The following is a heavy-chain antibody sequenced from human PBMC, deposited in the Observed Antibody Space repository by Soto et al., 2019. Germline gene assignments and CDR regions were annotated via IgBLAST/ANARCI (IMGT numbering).Heavy chain of an antibody. J-gene: IGHJ6*02. CDR1: EGTFNSYV. CDR2: IIPLFGTT. V-gene: IGHV1-69*06. D-gene: IGHD3-3*01. Sequence: QVKLVQSRAEVKKPGSSVRVSCKASEGTFNSYVVSWVRQAPGQGIQWMGGIIPLFGTTNYAHQLEGRVTITADTSTTTAYMELSGLRPGDTAVYYCARGDTIFESSERYYHYGLDVWGQGTTVIVSS. CDR3: ARGDTIFESSERYYHYGLDV.